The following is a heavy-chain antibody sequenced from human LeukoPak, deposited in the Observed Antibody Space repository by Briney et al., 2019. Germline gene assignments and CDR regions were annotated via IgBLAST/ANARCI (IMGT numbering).Heavy chain of an antibody. CDR2: INHSGST. Sequence: SSETLSLTCAVYGGSFSGYYWSGIRQPPGKGLEWSGEINHSGSTNYNPSLKSRVTISVDPSKNPFSLKLSSVTAAETAVYYCARVRYYGSGSYYKGWFDPWGQGTLVTVSS. J-gene: IGHJ5*02. D-gene: IGHD3-10*01. CDR1: GGSFSGYY. V-gene: IGHV4-34*01. CDR3: ARVRYYGSGSYYKGWFDP.